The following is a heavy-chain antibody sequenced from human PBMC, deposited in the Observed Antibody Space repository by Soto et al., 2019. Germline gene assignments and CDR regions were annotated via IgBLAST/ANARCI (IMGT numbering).Heavy chain of an antibody. CDR1: GGSISSYY. Sequence: SETLSLTCTVSGGSISSYYWSWIRQPPGKGLEWIGYIYYSGSTNYNPSLKSRVTISVDTSKNQFSLKLSSVTAADTAVYYCARDRLEGHYVGPTGWFDPWGQGRLVSVS. V-gene: IGHV4-59*01. CDR3: ARDRLEGHYVGPTGWFDP. CDR2: IYYSGST. D-gene: IGHD3-10*02. J-gene: IGHJ5*02.